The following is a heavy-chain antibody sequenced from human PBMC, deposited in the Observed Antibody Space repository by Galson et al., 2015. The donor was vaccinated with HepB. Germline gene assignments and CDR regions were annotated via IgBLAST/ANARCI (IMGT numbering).Heavy chain of an antibody. D-gene: IGHD3-3*01. Sequence: SLRLSCAASGFTFSSYSMNWVRQAPGKGLEWVSSISSSSSYIYYADSVKGRFTISRDNAKNSLYLQMNSLRAEDTAVYYCARDLVRFLEWLPYYYYYYGMDVWGQGTTVTVSS. CDR2: ISSSSSYI. V-gene: IGHV3-21*01. J-gene: IGHJ6*02. CDR1: GFTFSSYS. CDR3: ARDLVRFLEWLPYYYYYYGMDV.